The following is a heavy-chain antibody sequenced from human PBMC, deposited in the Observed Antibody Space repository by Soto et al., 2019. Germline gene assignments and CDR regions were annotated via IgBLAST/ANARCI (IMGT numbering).Heavy chain of an antibody. V-gene: IGHV4-30-4*01. J-gene: IGHJ3*02. Sequence: SETLSLTCTVSGDSIISGDYYWSWIRQTPGKGLEWIGYIYYSVSTYYNPSLKSRVTISVDTSKNQFSLKLSSVTAADTAVYYCARDRGSGSYLAFDIWGQGTMVTVSS. CDR3: ARDRGSGSYLAFDI. CDR2: IYYSVST. CDR1: GDSIISGDYY. D-gene: IGHD3-10*01.